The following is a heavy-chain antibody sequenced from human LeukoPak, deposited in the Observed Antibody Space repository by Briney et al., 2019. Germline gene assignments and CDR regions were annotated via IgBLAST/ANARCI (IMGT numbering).Heavy chain of an antibody. Sequence: PGGSLRLSCAASGFMFSSYWMHWVRQVPGKGVEWVSRVRGDGGTTTYADSVKGRFTISRDNAKNTLYLQMNSLRAEDTAVYYCVRDGYFDWSDAFDIWGQGTMVTVSS. D-gene: IGHD3-9*01. J-gene: IGHJ3*02. V-gene: IGHV3-74*01. CDR3: VRDGYFDWSDAFDI. CDR1: GFMFSSYW. CDR2: VRGDGGTT.